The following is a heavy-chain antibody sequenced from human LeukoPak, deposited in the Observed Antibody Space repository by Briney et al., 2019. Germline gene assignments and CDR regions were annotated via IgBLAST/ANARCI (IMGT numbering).Heavy chain of an antibody. CDR3: ARRDDSSGYYPGFDP. CDR2: INHSGST. D-gene: IGHD3-22*01. CDR1: GGSFSGYY. V-gene: IGHV4-34*01. Sequence: SETLSLTCAVYGGSFSGYYWSWIRQPPGKELEWIGEINHSGSTNYNPSLKSRVTISVGTSKNQFSLKLSSVTAADTAVYYCARRDDSSGYYPGFDPWGQGTLVTVSS. J-gene: IGHJ5*02.